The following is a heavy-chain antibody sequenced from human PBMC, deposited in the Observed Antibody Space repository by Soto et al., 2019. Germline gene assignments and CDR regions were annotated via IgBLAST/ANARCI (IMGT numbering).Heavy chain of an antibody. J-gene: IGHJ4*02. CDR3: ASGEALGYCSSTSCYGLRPFDY. Sequence: SETLSLTCTLSGGSISSGGYYWSWIRQHPGKGLEWIGYIYYSGSTYYNPSLKSRVTISVDTSKNQFSLKLSSVTAADTAVYYCASGEALGYCSSTSCYGLRPFDYWGQGTLVTVSS. D-gene: IGHD2-2*01. CDR1: GGSISSGGYY. V-gene: IGHV4-31*03. CDR2: IYYSGST.